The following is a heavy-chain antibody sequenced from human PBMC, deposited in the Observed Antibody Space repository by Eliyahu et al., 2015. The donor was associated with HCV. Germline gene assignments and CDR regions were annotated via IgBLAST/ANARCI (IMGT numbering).Heavy chain of an antibody. Sequence: QVQLQQWGAGLLKPSETLSLTCAVYGGSFSGYYWSWIRQPPGKGLEWIGEINHSGSTNYNPSLKSRVTISVDTSKNQFSLKLSSVTAADTAVYYCARKVVLAALTINYFDYWGQGTLVTVSS. CDR2: INHSGST. V-gene: IGHV4-34*01. CDR3: ARKVVLAALTINYFDY. J-gene: IGHJ4*02. D-gene: IGHD2-2*01. CDR1: GGSFSGYY.